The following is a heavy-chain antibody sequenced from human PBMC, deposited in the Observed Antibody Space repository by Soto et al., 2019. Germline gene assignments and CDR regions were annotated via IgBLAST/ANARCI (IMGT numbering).Heavy chain of an antibody. CDR1: GFTFSSYA. CDR3: ANTKLDYCSGGSCYSFDY. V-gene: IGHV3-23*01. D-gene: IGHD2-15*01. CDR2: ISGSGGST. Sequence: EVQLLESGGGLVQPGGSLRLSCAASGFTFSSYAMSWVRQAPGKGLEWVSAISGSGGSTYYADSVKGRFTISRDNSKNTLYLQMNSLRAEDTAVYYCANTKLDYCSGGSCYSFDYWGQGTLVTVSS. J-gene: IGHJ4*02.